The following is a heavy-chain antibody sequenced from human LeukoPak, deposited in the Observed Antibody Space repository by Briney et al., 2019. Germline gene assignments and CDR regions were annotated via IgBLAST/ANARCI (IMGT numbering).Heavy chain of an antibody. CDR3: ALLQLERSFDY. D-gene: IGHD1-1*01. Sequence: ASVKVSCKASGYTFTGYYMHWVRQAPGQGLEWMGIINPSGGSTSYAQKYQGRVTMTRDTSTSTVYMELSSLRSEDTAVYYCALLQLERSFDYWGQGTLVTVSS. J-gene: IGHJ4*02. V-gene: IGHV1-46*01. CDR1: GYTFTGYY. CDR2: INPSGGST.